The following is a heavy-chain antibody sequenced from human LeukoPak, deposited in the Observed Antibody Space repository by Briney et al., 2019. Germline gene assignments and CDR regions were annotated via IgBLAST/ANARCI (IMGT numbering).Heavy chain of an antibody. J-gene: IGHJ4*02. CDR2: IYHSGST. CDR3: ARAFYSSSWNHKEDFFDF. D-gene: IGHD6-13*01. V-gene: IGHV4-38-2*02. Sequence: PSETLSLTCTVSGYSISSGYYWGWIRQPPGKGLEWIGSIYHSGSTYYNPSLKSRVTISVDTSKNQFSLKVSSVTAADTAVYYCARAFYSSSWNHKEDFFDFWGQGTLVTVSS. CDR1: GYSISSGYY.